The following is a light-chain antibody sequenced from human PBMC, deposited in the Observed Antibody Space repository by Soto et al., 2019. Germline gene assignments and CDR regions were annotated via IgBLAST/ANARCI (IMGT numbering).Light chain of an antibody. CDR3: QQATSFPLT. Sequence: DIQMFQSPSSVSASVGDRVTITCRASQDVSTWLAWYQQKPGKAPKLLIYDASSLQRGVPSRFSGSVSGTAFILTISSLQPEDFATYYCQQATSFPLTFGGGNKVEIK. V-gene: IGKV1-12*01. CDR2: DAS. CDR1: QDVSTW. J-gene: IGKJ4*01.